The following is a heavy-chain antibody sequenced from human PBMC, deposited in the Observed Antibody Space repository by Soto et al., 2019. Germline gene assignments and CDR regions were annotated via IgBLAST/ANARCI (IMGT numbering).Heavy chain of an antibody. CDR1: GFSFRSHS. Sequence: AQLVDSGGGLVQPGGSLRLSCVGSGFSFRSHSFSWVRQAPGKGLEWIAYIDTSSSFIYYIDSVAGRFVISRDNARNSLYLQMNSLRDDDTALYYCARDGLTGDAREAFDIWGQGTMVTVSS. CDR2: IDTSSSFI. J-gene: IGHJ3*02. CDR3: ARDGLTGDAREAFDI. D-gene: IGHD7-27*01. V-gene: IGHV3-48*02.